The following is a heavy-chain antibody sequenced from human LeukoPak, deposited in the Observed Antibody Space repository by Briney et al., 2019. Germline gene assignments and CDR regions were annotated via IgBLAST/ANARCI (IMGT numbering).Heavy chain of an antibody. Sequence: GALRLSGAASGFTFSNYWMHWVRQAPGKGLVWVSRINSDGSSTRYADSVKGRFTISRDNAKNTLYLQMNSLRAKDTAVYYCGRELDWLPTLDYWGQGTLVTVSS. CDR1: GFTFSNYW. CDR3: GRELDWLPTLDY. V-gene: IGHV3-74*01. J-gene: IGHJ4*02. D-gene: IGHD3-9*01. CDR2: INSDGSST.